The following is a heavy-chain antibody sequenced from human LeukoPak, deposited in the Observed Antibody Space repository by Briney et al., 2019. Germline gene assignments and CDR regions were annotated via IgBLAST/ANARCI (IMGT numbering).Heavy chain of an antibody. CDR2: INPNSGGT. Sequence: GASVKVSCKASGYAFTGYYMHWVRQAPGQGLEWMGWINPNSGGTNYAQKFQGRVTMTRDTSISTAYMELTRLRSDDTAVYYCARDDEGRANFDFWGQGTLVTVSS. J-gene: IGHJ4*02. CDR3: ARDDEGRANFDF. V-gene: IGHV1-2*02. CDR1: GYAFTGYY.